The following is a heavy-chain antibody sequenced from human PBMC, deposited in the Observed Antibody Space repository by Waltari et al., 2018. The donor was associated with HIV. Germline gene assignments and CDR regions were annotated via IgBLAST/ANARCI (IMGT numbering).Heavy chain of an antibody. Sequence: EVQLVESGGGLVKPGGSLRLSCAASGFTFSSYSMNWVRQAPGKGLEWVSSISSSSNYIYYAYSVKGRFTISRDNAKNSLYLQMNSLRAEDTAVYYCATGVTGTTTYFDYWGQGTLVTVSS. CDR1: GFTFSSYS. V-gene: IGHV3-21*01. CDR3: ATGVTGTTTYFDY. CDR2: ISSSSNYI. D-gene: IGHD1-7*01. J-gene: IGHJ4*02.